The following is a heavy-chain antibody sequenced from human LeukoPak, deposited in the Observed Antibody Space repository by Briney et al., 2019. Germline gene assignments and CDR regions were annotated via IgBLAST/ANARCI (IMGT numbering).Heavy chain of an antibody. D-gene: IGHD3-16*01. CDR2: IYPGDFDI. CDR3: ARLALDGGNYFDY. V-gene: IGHV5-51*01. CDR1: GYSFTTYW. J-gene: IGHJ4*02. Sequence: GESLKISCQASGYSFTTYWIGWVRQMPGKGLEWMGIIYPGDFDIRYSPSFQGQVTFSTDKSISTAHLQWNSLKASDTAMYYCARLALDGGNYFDYWGQGTLVSVSS.